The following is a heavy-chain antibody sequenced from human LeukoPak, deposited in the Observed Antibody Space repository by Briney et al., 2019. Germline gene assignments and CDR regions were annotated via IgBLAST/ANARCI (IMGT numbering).Heavy chain of an antibody. D-gene: IGHD3-10*01. CDR2: ISSTGGTI. CDR3: ARVPDGFGELLYDYYGMDV. J-gene: IGHJ6*02. CDR1: GFTFSSNS. Sequence: LAGGSLRLSCAASGFTFSSNSMNWVRQAPGKGLEWVSYISSTGGTIYYADSMKGRFTISRDNAKNSLYLQMNSLRAEDTAVYYCARVPDGFGELLYDYYGMDVWGQGTTVTVSS. V-gene: IGHV3-48*04.